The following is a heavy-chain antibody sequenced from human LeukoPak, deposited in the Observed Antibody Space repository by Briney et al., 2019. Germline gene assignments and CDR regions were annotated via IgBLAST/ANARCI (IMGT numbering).Heavy chain of an antibody. CDR2: IIPIFGIA. CDR3: ARGAVVVAAPNWFDP. D-gene: IGHD2-15*01. V-gene: IGHV1-69*04. J-gene: IGHJ5*02. Sequence: SVKVSCKASGGTFSSYAISWVRQAPGQGLEWMGRIIPIFGIANYAQKFQGRVTITADKSTSTAYMELSSLRSEDTAVYCCARGAVVVAAPNWFDPWGQGTLVTVSS. CDR1: GGTFSSYA.